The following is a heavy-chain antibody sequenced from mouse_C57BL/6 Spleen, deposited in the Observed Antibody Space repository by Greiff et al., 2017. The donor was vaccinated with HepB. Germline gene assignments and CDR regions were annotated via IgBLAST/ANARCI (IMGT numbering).Heavy chain of an antibody. CDR3: AGYDGYYDAWFAY. CDR2: ISYDGSN. CDR1: GYSITSGYY. Sequence: EVKLQESGPGLVKPSQSLSLTCSVTGYSITSGYYWNWIRQFPGNKLEWMGYISYDGSNNYNPSLKNRISITRDTSKNQFFLKLNSVTTEDTATYYCAGYDGYYDAWFAYWGQGTLVTVSA. D-gene: IGHD2-3*01. J-gene: IGHJ3*01. V-gene: IGHV3-6*01.